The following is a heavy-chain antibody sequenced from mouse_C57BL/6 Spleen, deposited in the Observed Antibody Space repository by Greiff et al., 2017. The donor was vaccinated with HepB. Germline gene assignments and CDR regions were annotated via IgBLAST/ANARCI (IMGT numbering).Heavy chain of an antibody. CDR2: ISSGSSTI. CDR1: GFTFSDYG. V-gene: IGHV5-17*01. D-gene: IGHD1-1*01. CDR3: ARLYYYGSSYHYFDY. J-gene: IGHJ2*01. Sequence: EVMLVESGGGLVKPGGSLKLSCAASGFTFSDYGMHWVRQAPEKGLEWVAYISSGSSTIYYADTVKGRFTISRDNAKNTLFLQMTSLRSEDTAMYYCARLYYYGSSYHYFDYWGQGTTLTVSS.